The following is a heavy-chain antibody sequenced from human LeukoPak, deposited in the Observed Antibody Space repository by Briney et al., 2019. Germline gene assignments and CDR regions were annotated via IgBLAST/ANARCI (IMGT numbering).Heavy chain of an antibody. Sequence: SVKVSCKGSGGTFSSYAISWVRQAPGQGLEWKGGIMPIFGTANYAQKFQGRVTITADESTSTAYMELSSLRSEDTAVYYCARFREYSSSSLYDYWGQGTLVTVSS. CDR2: IMPIFGTA. CDR1: GGTFSSYA. V-gene: IGHV1-69*13. D-gene: IGHD6-6*01. CDR3: ARFREYSSSSLYDY. J-gene: IGHJ4*02.